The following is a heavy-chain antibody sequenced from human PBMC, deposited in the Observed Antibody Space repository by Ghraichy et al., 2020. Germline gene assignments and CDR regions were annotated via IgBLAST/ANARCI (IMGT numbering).Heavy chain of an antibody. Sequence: GGSLRLSCAASGFTFRSYDMAWVRQAPGKGLEWVSTVTGSGSSTKSADSVKGRFTISRDNSKNTLFLQMNSLRAEDTAVYYCAKVGRGSGSSEHYFDCWGQGTLVTVSS. CDR1: GFTFRSYD. V-gene: IGHV3-23*01. D-gene: IGHD6-6*01. CDR3: AKVGRGSGSSEHYFDC. J-gene: IGHJ4*02. CDR2: VTGSGSST.